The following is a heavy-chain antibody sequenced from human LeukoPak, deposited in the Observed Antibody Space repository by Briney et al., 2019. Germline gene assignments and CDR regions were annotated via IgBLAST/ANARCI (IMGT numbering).Heavy chain of an antibody. CDR1: GGTFSSYA. J-gene: IGHJ4*02. CDR2: IIPIFGTA. Sequence: SVKVSCKASGGTFSSYAISWVRQAPGQGLEWMVGIIPIFGTANYAQKFQGRVTITTDESTSTAYMELSSLRSGDTAVYYCARDREVRGNVDTAMVAVDWGQGTLVTVSS. D-gene: IGHD5-18*01. CDR3: ARDREVRGNVDTAMVAVD. V-gene: IGHV1-69*05.